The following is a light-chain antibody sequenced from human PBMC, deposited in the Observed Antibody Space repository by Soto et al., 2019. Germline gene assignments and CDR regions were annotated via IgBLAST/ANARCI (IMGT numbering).Light chain of an antibody. Sequence: DIQMTQSPSAMSASVGERVTITCLASQGIGYYLVWFQQKSGEVPKRLIYAASSLQSGVPSRFSGSGSVTEFTLTISSLQPEDSATYYCLQHDSYPLTFGGGTKVEIK. CDR3: LQHDSYPLT. CDR2: AAS. V-gene: IGKV1-17*03. J-gene: IGKJ4*01. CDR1: QGIGYY.